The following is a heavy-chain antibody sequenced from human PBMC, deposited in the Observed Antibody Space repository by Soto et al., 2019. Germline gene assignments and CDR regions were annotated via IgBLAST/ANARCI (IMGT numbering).Heavy chain of an antibody. V-gene: IGHV3-21*01. CDR1: GFTFSSYS. CDR2: ISSSSSYI. D-gene: IGHD6-13*01. CDR3: ATLGASYSSSWFTSAPNHFDP. J-gene: IGHJ5*02. Sequence: PGGSLRLSCAASGFTFSSYSMNWVRQAPGKGLEWVSSISSSSSYIYYADSVKGRFTISRDNAKNSLYLQMNSLRAEDTAVYYCATLGASYSSSWFTSAPNHFDPWGQGTLVTVSS.